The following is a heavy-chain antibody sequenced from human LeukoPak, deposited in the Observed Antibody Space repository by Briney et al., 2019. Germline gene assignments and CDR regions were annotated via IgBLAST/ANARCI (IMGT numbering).Heavy chain of an antibody. J-gene: IGHJ6*02. D-gene: IGHD1-26*01. CDR2: ISDSGGSA. CDR3: AKDEGRVGPWADGMDV. V-gene: IGHV3-23*01. Sequence: GGSLRLSCATSGFTFRGYAMNWVRQAPGKGLEWVSGISDSGGSAFYADSLKGRFTISRDNSKNTLYLQMNSLRAEDTAVYYCAKDEGRVGPWADGMDVWGQGTTVTVSS. CDR1: GFTFRGYA.